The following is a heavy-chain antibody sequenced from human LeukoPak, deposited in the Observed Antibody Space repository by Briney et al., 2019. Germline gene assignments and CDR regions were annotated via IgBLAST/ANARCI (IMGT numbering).Heavy chain of an antibody. Sequence: GGSLRLSCAASGFTVSNFWMHWVRQAPGKGLEWVSVIYSGGSTYYADSVKGRFTISRDNSKNTLYLQMNSLRAEDTAVYYCARDRSDGGNAHFDYWGQGTLVTVSS. CDR3: ARDRSDGGNAHFDY. V-gene: IGHV3-53*01. CDR2: IYSGGST. D-gene: IGHD4-23*01. J-gene: IGHJ4*02. CDR1: GFTVSNFW.